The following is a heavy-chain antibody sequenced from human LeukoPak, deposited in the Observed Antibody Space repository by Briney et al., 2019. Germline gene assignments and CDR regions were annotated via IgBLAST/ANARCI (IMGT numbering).Heavy chain of an antibody. CDR3: ARSRSSTSLDY. V-gene: IGHV3-66*01. CDR1: GFTVSSNY. Sequence: GGSLRLSCAASGFTVSSNYMSWVRQAPGKGLEWVSVIYSGGSTYYADSVKGRFTISRDNSKNTLYLQMNSLRAEGTAVYYCARSRSSTSLDYWGQGTLVTVSS. J-gene: IGHJ4*02. D-gene: IGHD2/OR15-2a*01. CDR2: IYSGGST.